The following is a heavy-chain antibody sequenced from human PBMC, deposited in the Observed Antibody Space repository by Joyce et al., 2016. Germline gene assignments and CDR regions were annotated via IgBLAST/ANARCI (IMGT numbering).Heavy chain of an antibody. CDR3: ARVEAGHSYTLH. V-gene: IGHV3-21*02. J-gene: IGHJ4*02. D-gene: IGHD3-16*02. CDR1: GFTFSSYT. Sequence: EVQLVESGGGLVKPGGSLRLSCAASGFTFSSYTMNWVRQAPGKGLGWVSSIRSSSSYIYYADAMKARFTIARDNAKNSLYLQLNSLRAEDTAVYYCARVEAGHSYTLHWGQGTLVTVSS. CDR2: IRSSSSYI.